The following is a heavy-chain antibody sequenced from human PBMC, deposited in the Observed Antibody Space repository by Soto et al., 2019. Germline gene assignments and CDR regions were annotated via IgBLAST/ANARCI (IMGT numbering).Heavy chain of an antibody. Sequence: GGSLRLSCAASGFPFRAFPLTWARRPQGKGREWVSAISGSGGSTYYADSVKGRFTISGDNSKNTLYLQMNSLRAEDTAVYYCAKDNFTSSSWYRFDWFDPWGQGTLVTVSS. CDR1: GFPFRAFP. V-gene: IGHV3-23*01. J-gene: IGHJ5*02. CDR3: AKDNFTSSSWYRFDWFDP. CDR2: ISGSGGST. D-gene: IGHD6-13*01.